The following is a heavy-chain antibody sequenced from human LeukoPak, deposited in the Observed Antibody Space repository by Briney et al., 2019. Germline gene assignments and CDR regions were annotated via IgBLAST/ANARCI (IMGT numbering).Heavy chain of an antibody. V-gene: IGHV3-64*01. Sequence: PGGSLRLSCAASGFTFSSYAMHWVRQAPGKGLEYVSAISSDGGSTYYANSVKGRFTISRDNSKNTLYLQMGSLRAEDMAVYYCASGNKVTARSGQYDYWGQGTLVTVSS. CDR1: GFTFSSYA. D-gene: IGHD4-11*01. CDR3: ASGNKVTARSGQYDY. CDR2: ISSDGGST. J-gene: IGHJ4*02.